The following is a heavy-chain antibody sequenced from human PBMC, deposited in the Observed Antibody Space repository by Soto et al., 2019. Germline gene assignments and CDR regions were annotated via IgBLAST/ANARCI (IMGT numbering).Heavy chain of an antibody. CDR1: GFTFRSYV. V-gene: IGHV3-33*05. D-gene: IGHD1-26*01. CDR3: ARWETTGGLDV. CDR2: TSYDGSNN. J-gene: IGHJ4*02. Sequence: QVQLVESGGGVVQPGTSLRLSCVGSGFTFRSYVIHWVRQAPGKGLEWVALTSYDGSNNFYGDSVEGRFTISRDNSRKTVELQMDSLGLEDTALYYCARWETTGGLDVWGQGTRVSVSS.